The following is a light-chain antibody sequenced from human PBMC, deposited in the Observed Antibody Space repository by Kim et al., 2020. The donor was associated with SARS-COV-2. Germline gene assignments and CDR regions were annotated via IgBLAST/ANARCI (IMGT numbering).Light chain of an antibody. J-gene: IGKJ3*01. Sequence: EIVLTQSPGILSLSPGERATLSCRASQSVTSNYVAWYQQKPGQAPRLLIYAASSRATGIPDRFSGSGSGTDFTLTISRLEPEDFAVYYCQQYGNALFTFGPGTKVDIK. CDR1: QSVTSNY. V-gene: IGKV3-20*01. CDR3: QQYGNALFT. CDR2: AAS.